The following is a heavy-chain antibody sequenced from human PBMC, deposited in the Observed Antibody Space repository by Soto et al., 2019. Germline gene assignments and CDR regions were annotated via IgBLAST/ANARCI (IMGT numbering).Heavy chain of an antibody. V-gene: IGHV4-59*01. D-gene: IGHD1-1*01. J-gene: IGHJ5*02. CDR2: ISYSGST. CDR1: GASISSYY. Sequence: QVQLQESGPGLVKPSETLSLTCTVSGASISSYYWSWIRQPPGKGLEWIGYISYSGSTNHNPSLKSRVTMSVDTSKNQFSLKLSSVTAADTAVYYCARDAPTGTTWRNWFDPWGQGTLVTVSS. CDR3: ARDAPTGTTWRNWFDP.